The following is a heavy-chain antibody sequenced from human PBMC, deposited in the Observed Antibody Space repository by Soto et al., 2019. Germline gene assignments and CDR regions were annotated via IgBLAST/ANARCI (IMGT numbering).Heavy chain of an antibody. CDR3: ARDPYYYDSSGYWGGFDY. V-gene: IGHV1-18*01. J-gene: IGHJ4*02. Sequence: ASVKVSCKASGYTFTSYGISWVRQAPGQGLEWMGWISAYNGNTNYAQKLQGRVTMTTDTSTSTAYMELRSLRSDDTAVYYCARDPYYYDSSGYWGGFDYWGQGTLVTVSS. CDR2: ISAYNGNT. D-gene: IGHD3-22*01. CDR1: GYTFTSYG.